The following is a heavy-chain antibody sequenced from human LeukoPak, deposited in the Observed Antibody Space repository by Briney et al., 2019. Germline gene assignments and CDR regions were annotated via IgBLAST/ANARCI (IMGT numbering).Heavy chain of an antibody. D-gene: IGHD5-24*01. CDR2: ISSSGSTI. CDR3: ARDRRDGYNLLDY. CDR1: GFTFSSYE. Sequence: PGGSLRLSCAASGFTFSSYEMNWVRQAPGKGLEWVSYISSSGSTIYYADSVKGRFTISRDHAKNALYLQMNNLRAEDTSVYYCARDRRDGYNLLDYWGQGTLVTVSS. V-gene: IGHV3-48*03. J-gene: IGHJ4*02.